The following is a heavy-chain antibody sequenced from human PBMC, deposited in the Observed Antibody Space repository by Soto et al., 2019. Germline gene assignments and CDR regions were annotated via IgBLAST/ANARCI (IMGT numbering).Heavy chain of an antibody. CDR3: ARDRIAAAGTSLWVYYYYGMDV. V-gene: IGHV1-69*13. Sequence: SVKVSCKASGGTFSSYAISWVRQAPGQGLEWMGGIIPIFGTANYAQKFQGRVTITADESTSTAYMELSSLRSEDTAVYYCARDRIAAAGTSLWVYYYYGMDVWGQGTTVTV. D-gene: IGHD6-13*01. CDR2: IIPIFGTA. CDR1: GGTFSSYA. J-gene: IGHJ6*02.